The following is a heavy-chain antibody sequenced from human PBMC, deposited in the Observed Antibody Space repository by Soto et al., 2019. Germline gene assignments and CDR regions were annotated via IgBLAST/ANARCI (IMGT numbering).Heavy chain of an antibody. D-gene: IGHD6-19*01. V-gene: IGHV3-48*01. CDR1: GFTFNNYN. CDR2: ISSSTI. CDR3: AREGSDWYNWFDP. J-gene: IGHJ5*02. Sequence: EVQLVESGGGLVQPGGSLRLSCAASGFTFNNYNMNWVRQAPGKGLEWVSYISSSTIYYADSVKGRFTISRDNAKNSLYLQMNSLRAEDTAVYYCAREGSDWYNWFDPWGQGNLVTVSS.